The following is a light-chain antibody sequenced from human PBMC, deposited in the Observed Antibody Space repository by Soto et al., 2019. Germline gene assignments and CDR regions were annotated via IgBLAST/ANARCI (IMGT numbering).Light chain of an antibody. CDR2: DVT. V-gene: IGLV2-14*03. Sequence: QSALTQPASVSGSPGQSITISCTGTSSDVGAYSYVSWYQQHPGKAPKLIIYDVTYRPAGVSNRFSGSKSGNTASLTISGLQAEDAADYYCSSYTSSSTLFGGGTKLTVL. J-gene: IGLJ2*01. CDR1: SSDVGAYSY. CDR3: SSYTSSSTL.